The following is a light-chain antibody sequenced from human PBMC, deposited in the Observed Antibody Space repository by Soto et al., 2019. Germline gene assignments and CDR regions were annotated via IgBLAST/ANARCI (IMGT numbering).Light chain of an antibody. CDR2: DTS. CDR1: QDISNY. Sequence: DIQMTQSPSSLSASVVDRVTITCQASQDISNYLNWYQQKPGKAPKLLIYDTSNLETGVPSRFSGSGSGTDFTLTISSLQPEDFATYYCQQSYSSPRTFGQGTKVDIK. CDR3: QQSYSSPRT. V-gene: IGKV1-39*01. J-gene: IGKJ1*01.